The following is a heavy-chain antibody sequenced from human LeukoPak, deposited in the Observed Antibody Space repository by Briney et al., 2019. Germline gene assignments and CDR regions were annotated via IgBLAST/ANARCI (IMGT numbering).Heavy chain of an antibody. CDR2: INWNGGST. D-gene: IGHD4-17*01. CDR1: GFTFNNYA. Sequence: PGGTLRLSCAASGFTFNNYAMSWVRQAPGKGLEWVSGINWNGGSTGYADSVEGRFTIFRDNAKNSQYLQMNSLRVEDTALYYCARAQTYGDSRLLLDYWGQGTLVTVSS. J-gene: IGHJ4*02. CDR3: ARAQTYGDSRLLLDY. V-gene: IGHV3-20*04.